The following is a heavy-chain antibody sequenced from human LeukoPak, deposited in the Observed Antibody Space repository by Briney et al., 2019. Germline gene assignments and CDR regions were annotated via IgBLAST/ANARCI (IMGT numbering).Heavy chain of an antibody. CDR3: ARDIVVVPAAQDY. J-gene: IGHJ4*02. CDR2: IYHSGST. D-gene: IGHD2-2*01. CDR1: GYSISSGYY. Sequence: SETLSLTCAVSGYSISSGYYWGWIRQPPGKGLEWIVSIYHSGSTYYNPSLKSRVTISVDTSKNQFSLKLSSVPAADTAVYYCARDIVVVPAAQDYWGQGTLVTVSS. V-gene: IGHV4-38-2*02.